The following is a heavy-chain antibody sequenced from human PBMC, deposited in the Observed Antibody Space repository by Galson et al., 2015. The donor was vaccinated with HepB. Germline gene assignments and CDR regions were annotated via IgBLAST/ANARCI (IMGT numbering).Heavy chain of an antibody. Sequence: SLRLSCAASGFTFDDYAMHWVRQAPGKGLEWVSGISWNSGSIGYADSVKGRFTISRDNAKNSLYLQMNSLRAEDTALYYCAKGVTIFGVASFFDYWGQGTLVTVSS. CDR1: GFTFDDYA. CDR2: ISWNSGSI. V-gene: IGHV3-9*01. CDR3: AKGVTIFGVASFFDY. D-gene: IGHD3-3*01. J-gene: IGHJ4*02.